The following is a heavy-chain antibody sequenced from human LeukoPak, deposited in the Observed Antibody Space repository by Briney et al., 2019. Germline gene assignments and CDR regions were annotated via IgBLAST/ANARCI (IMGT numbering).Heavy chain of an antibody. J-gene: IGHJ5*02. CDR1: GYTFTSYG. Sequence: ASVKVSCKASGYTFTSYGISWVRQAPGQGLEWMGWISAYNGNTNYARKLQGRVTMTTDTSTSTAYMELRSLRSEDTAVYYCARKTTAVGGDWFDPWGQGTLVTVSS. CDR3: ARKTTAVGGDWFDP. CDR2: ISAYNGNT. V-gene: IGHV1-18*01. D-gene: IGHD4-11*01.